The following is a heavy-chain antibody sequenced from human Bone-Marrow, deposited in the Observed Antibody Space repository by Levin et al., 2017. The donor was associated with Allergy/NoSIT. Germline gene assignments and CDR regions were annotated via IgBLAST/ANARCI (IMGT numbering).Heavy chain of an antibody. CDR3: AKDLGDENYPMDV. V-gene: IGHV3-11*01. Sequence: SCAASGFTFSDYYMNWVRQAPGKGLEWVSHMSGSGRNINYADSVRGRFIISRDNDKNSLYLQMNSLRAEDTAIYYCAKDLGDENYPMDVWGQGTTVTVSS. CDR1: GFTFSDYY. CDR2: MSGSGRNI. J-gene: IGHJ6*02. D-gene: IGHD3-16*01.